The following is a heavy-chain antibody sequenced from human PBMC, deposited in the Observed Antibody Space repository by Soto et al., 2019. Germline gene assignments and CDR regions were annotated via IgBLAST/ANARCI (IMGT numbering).Heavy chain of an antibody. J-gene: IGHJ4*02. Sequence: PGWSLRLSCAASGFTFSSYSMNWVRQAPGKGLEWVSSISGSGGSTYYADSVKGRFTISRDNSKNTLYLQMNSLRAEDTAVYYCAKEYCSGGSCYLFDYWGQGTLVTVSS. CDR2: ISGSGGST. V-gene: IGHV3-23*01. D-gene: IGHD2-15*01. CDR3: AKEYCSGGSCYLFDY. CDR1: GFTFSSYS.